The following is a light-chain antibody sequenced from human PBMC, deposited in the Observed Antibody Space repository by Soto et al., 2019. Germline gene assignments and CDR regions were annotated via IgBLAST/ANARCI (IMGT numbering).Light chain of an antibody. CDR3: QQTRTYPRT. J-gene: IGKJ4*01. V-gene: IGKV1-9*01. CDR1: QGISAS. Sequence: DIPLTQSPSFLSASVGDRVTITCRASQGISASLAWYQQKPGNPPSLLIYADSTLQSGVPSRFSGSGSGTRGTLTISSLEPEDFATYYCQQTRTYPRTFGGGTKVEMK. CDR2: ADS.